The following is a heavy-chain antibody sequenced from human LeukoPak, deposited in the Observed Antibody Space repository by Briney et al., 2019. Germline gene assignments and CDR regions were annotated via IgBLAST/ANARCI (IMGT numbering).Heavy chain of an antibody. CDR2: ISSSSSYI. J-gene: IGHJ4*02. CDR1: GFTFSSYS. D-gene: IGHD3-22*01. Sequence: AGGSLRLSCAASGFTFSSYSMNWVRQAPGKGLEWASSISSSSSYIYYADSVKGRFTISRDNAKNSLYLQMNSLRAEDTAVYYCARDLYDSSGFDYWGQGTLVTVSS. V-gene: IGHV3-21*01. CDR3: ARDLYDSSGFDY.